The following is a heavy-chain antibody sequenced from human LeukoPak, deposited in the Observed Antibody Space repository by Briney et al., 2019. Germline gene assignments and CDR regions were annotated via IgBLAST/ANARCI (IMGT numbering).Heavy chain of an antibody. CDR1: GYTLTELS. CDR2: FDPEDGET. CDR3: APYSSSSVSAFDI. D-gene: IGHD6-6*01. V-gene: IGHV1-24*01. Sequence: ASVTVSCKVSGYTLTELSMHWVRQAPGKGLEWMGGFDPEDGETIYAQKFQGRVTMTEDTSTDTAYMELSSLRSEDTAVYYCAPYSSSSVSAFDIWGQGTMVTVSS. J-gene: IGHJ3*02.